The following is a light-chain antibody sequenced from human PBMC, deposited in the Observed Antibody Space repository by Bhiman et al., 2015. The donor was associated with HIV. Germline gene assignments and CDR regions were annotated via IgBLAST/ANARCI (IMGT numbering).Light chain of an antibody. Sequence: SYELTQPPSVSVSPGQTASITCSGDKLGDKYACWYQQKPGQSPVLVIYQDSKRPSGIPERFSGSNSGNTATLTISGTQAMDEADYYCQTWDNYTPVIFGGGTKLSVL. CDR3: QTWDNYTPVI. V-gene: IGLV3-1*01. J-gene: IGLJ2*01. CDR1: KLGDKY. CDR2: QDS.